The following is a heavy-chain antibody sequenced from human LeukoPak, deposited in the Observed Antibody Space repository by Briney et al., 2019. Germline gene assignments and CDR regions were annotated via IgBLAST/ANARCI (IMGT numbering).Heavy chain of an antibody. CDR2: INPNCGGT. CDR3: ARDSGFWSGYSRYNWFDP. D-gene: IGHD3-3*01. J-gene: IGHJ5*02. Sequence: ASVKVSCKASGYTFTGYYMHWVRQAPGQGLEWMGWINPNCGGTNYAQKFQGRVTMTRDTSISTAYMELSRLRSDDTAVYYCARDSGFWSGYSRYNWFDPWGQGTLVTVSS. CDR1: GYTFTGYY. V-gene: IGHV1-2*02.